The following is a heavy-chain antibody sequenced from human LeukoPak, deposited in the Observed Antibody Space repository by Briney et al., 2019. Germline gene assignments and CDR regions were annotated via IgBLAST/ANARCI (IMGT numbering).Heavy chain of an antibody. CDR1: GFTFSSYA. CDR2: ISYDGSNK. V-gene: IGHV3-30-3*01. CDR3: ARGRHHDAFDI. J-gene: IGHJ3*02. Sequence: HTGGSLRLSCAASGFTFSSYAMHWVRQAPGKGLEWVAVISYDGSNKYYADSVKGRFTISRDNSKNTLYLQMNSLRAEDTAVYYCARGRHHDAFDIWGQGTMVTVSS.